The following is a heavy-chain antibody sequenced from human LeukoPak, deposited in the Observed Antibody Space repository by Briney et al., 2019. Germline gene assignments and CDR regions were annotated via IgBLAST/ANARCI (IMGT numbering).Heavy chain of an antibody. Sequence: SETLSLTCTVSGGSISSYYWSWIRQPPGRGLEWIGYIYYSGSTNYNPSLKSRVTISVDTSKNQFSLKLTSVTAADTAVYYCASESRGHDYGDYGENYWGQGTLVTVSS. CDR1: GGSISSYY. CDR3: ASESRGHDYGDYGENY. CDR2: IYYSGST. J-gene: IGHJ4*02. D-gene: IGHD4-17*01. V-gene: IGHV4-59*01.